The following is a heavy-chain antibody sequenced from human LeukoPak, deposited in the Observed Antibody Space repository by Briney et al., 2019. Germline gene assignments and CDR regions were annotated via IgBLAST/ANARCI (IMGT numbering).Heavy chain of an antibody. J-gene: IGHJ5*02. CDR1: GGSISSYY. D-gene: IGHD6-13*01. V-gene: IGHV4-59*01. Sequence: PSETLSLTCTVSGGSISSYYWSWIRQPPGKGLEWIGYIYYSGSTNYNPSLKSQVTISVDTSKNQFALKLSSVTAADTAVYYCARGAAAGPYNWFDPWGQGTLVTVSS. CDR2: IYYSGST. CDR3: ARGAAAGPYNWFDP.